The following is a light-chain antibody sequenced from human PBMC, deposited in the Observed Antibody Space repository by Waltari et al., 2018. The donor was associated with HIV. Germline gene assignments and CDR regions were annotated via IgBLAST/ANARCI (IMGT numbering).Light chain of an antibody. Sequence: QSALTQPASVSGSPGQSITISCTGTSRDVGGYNYVSWYQQYPGKAPKLMVYEVSNRPSGVSHLFSGSTADNTASLTISGHQAEDEADYCCSSYTIISTLVVFGGGTKLTVL. CDR3: SSYTIISTLVV. CDR2: EVS. CDR1: SRDVGGYNY. V-gene: IGLV2-14*01. J-gene: IGLJ2*01.